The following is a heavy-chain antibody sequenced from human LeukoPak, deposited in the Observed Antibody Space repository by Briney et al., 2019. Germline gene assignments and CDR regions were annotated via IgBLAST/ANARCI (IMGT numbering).Heavy chain of an antibody. CDR1: GFTFSSYS. D-gene: IGHD2-15*01. J-gene: IGHJ4*02. CDR3: ARANPPGISFFDY. V-gene: IGHV3-21*01. CDR2: ISSSSSSI. Sequence: PGGSLRLSCAASGFTFSSYSMSWVRQAPGKGLEWVSSISSSSSSIYYADSVKGRFTISRDNAKNSLYLQMNSLRAEDTAVYYCARANPPGISFFDYWGQGTLVTVSS.